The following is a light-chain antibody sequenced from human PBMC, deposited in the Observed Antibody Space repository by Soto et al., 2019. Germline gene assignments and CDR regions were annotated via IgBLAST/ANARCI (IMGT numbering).Light chain of an antibody. J-gene: IGKJ4*01. CDR3: QQYSYSPLT. CDR1: QSVSSNY. Sequence: EIVLTQSPGTLSLSPGERATLSCRASQSVSSNYLAWYQQKPGQAPRLLIYGASSRATGIPDRFSGSGSGTDFTLTISRLEPEDVAVYYCQQYSYSPLTFGGGTKGEVK. V-gene: IGKV3-20*01. CDR2: GAS.